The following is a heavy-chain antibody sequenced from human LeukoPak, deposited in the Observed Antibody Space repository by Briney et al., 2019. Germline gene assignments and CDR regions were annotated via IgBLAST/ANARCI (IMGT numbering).Heavy chain of an antibody. CDR3: ARGPRTGYSSGWYEGWFDP. CDR1: GFTFSSYE. V-gene: IGHV3-30*04. J-gene: IGHJ5*02. Sequence: GGSLRLSCAASGFTFSSYEMNWVRQAPGKGLEWVAVISYDGSNKYYADSVKGRFTISRDNSKNTLYLQMNSLRAEDTAVYYCARGPRTGYSSGWYEGWFDPWGQGTLVTVSS. D-gene: IGHD6-19*01. CDR2: ISYDGSNK.